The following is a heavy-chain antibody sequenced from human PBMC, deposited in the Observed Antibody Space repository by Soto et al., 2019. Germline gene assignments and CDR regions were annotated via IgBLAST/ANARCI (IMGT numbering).Heavy chain of an antibody. CDR3: TTDPPKTDFWTYWFDP. D-gene: IGHD3-3*01. J-gene: IGHJ5*02. CDR1: GFTFSNAW. V-gene: IGHV3-15*01. CDR2: IKSKTDGGTT. Sequence: GGSLRLSCAASGFTFSNAWMSWVRQAPGKGLEWFGRIKSKTDGGTTDYAAPVKGRFTISRDDSKNTLYLQMNSLKTEDTAVYYCTTDPPKTDFWTYWFDPWGQGTLVTVSS.